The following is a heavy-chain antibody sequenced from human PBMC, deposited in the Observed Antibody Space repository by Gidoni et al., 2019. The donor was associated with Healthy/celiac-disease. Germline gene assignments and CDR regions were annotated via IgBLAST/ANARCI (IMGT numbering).Heavy chain of an antibody. CDR3: ARGGGSGSYYDFDY. Sequence: QLQLQESGPGLVTPSETLSLTCTVSACSISSSSYYWGWIRQPPGKGLEWIGSIYYSGSTYYNPSLKSRVTISVDTSKNQFSLKLSSVTAADTAVYYCARGGGSGSYYDFDYWGQGTLVTVSS. V-gene: IGHV4-39*01. J-gene: IGHJ4*02. D-gene: IGHD1-26*01. CDR2: IYYSGST. CDR1: ACSISSSSYY.